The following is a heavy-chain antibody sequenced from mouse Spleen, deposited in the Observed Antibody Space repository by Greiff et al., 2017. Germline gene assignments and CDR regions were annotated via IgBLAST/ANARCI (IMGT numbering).Heavy chain of an antibody. CDR2: ISSGGGYT. D-gene: IGHD1-2*01. CDR1: GFTFSSYA. V-gene: IGHV5-9-3*01. CDR3: ARRDYGTDY. J-gene: IGHJ2*01. Sequence: EVQRVESGGGLVKPGGSLKLSCAASGFTFSSYAMSWVRQTPEKRLEWVATISSGGGYTYYPDSVKGRFTISRDNAKNTLYLQMSSLRSEDTAMYYCARRDYGTDYWGQGTTLTVSS.